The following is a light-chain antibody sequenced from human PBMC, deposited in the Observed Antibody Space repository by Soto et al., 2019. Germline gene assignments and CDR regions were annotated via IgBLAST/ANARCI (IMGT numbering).Light chain of an antibody. CDR1: SSDVGSYHY. Sequence: QSALTQPASVSGSPGQSITISCTGTSSDVGSYHYVSWYQQFPGKAPKLMIYEVTKRASGISNRFSGSKSGNTASLTISGLQVEDEADYYCSSYGRSSLIFGGGTKLTVL. V-gene: IGLV2-14*01. CDR3: SSYGRSSLI. CDR2: EVT. J-gene: IGLJ2*01.